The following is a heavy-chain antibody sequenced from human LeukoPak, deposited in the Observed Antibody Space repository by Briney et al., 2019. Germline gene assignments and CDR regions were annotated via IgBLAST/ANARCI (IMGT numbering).Heavy chain of an antibody. CDR1: GFTLSSYA. D-gene: IGHD1-26*01. V-gene: IGHV3-23*01. CDR2: ISGSGGST. J-gene: IGHJ4*02. Sequence: GGSLRLSCAASGFTLSSYAMSWVRQAPGKGLEWVSAISGSGGSTYYAGSVKGRFTISRDNSKNTLYLQMNSLRAEDTAVYYCARQNTPHGNFDYWGQGTLVTVSS. CDR3: ARQNTPHGNFDY.